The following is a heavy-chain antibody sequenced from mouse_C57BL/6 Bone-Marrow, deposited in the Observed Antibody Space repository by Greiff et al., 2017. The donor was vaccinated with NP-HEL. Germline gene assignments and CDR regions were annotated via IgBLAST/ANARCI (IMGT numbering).Heavy chain of an antibody. CDR2: INPSSGYT. Sequence: VQLQQSGAELAKPGASEKLSCKASGYTFTSYWMHWVKQRPGQGLEWIGYINPSSGYTKYNQKFKDKATLTADKSSSTAYMQLSSLTYEDSAVYYCARRTAQATVGFDYWGQGTTLTVSS. CDR3: ARRTAQATVGFDY. V-gene: IGHV1-7*01. CDR1: GYTFTSYW. D-gene: IGHD3-2*02. J-gene: IGHJ2*01.